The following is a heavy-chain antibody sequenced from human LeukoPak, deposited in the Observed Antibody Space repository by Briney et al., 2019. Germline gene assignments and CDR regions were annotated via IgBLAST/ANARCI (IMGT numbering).Heavy chain of an antibody. CDR1: GGTFSSYA. D-gene: IGHD2-2*01. V-gene: IGHV1-69*06. J-gene: IGHJ5*02. Sequence: ASVKVSCKASGGTFSSYAISWVRQAPGQGLEWMGRIIPIFGTANYAQKFQGRVTITADKSTSTAYMELSGLRSEDTAVYYCAGEYQLLPGWFEPWGQGTLVTVSS. CDR2: IIPIFGTA. CDR3: AGEYQLLPGWFEP.